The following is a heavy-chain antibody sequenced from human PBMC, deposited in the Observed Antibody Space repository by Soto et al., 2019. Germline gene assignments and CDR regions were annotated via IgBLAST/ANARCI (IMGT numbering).Heavy chain of an antibody. J-gene: IGHJ6*02. CDR1: GYSFTRYW. CDR3: ASTSRFNYGMDV. CDR2: IDPSDSYT. Sequence: PGESLKISCTGSGYSFTRYWISWVRQMPGKGLEWMGRIDPSDSYTNYSPSFQGHVTISADKSISTAYLQWSSLKASDTAMYYCASTSRFNYGMDVWGQGTTVTVSS. D-gene: IGHD2-2*01. V-gene: IGHV5-10-1*01.